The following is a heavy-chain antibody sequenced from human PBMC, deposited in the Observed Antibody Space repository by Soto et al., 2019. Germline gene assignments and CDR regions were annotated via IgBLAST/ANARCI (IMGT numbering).Heavy chain of an antibody. CDR1: GGTFSSYA. CDR2: IIPIFGTA. V-gene: IGHV1-69*13. D-gene: IGHD1-1*01. J-gene: IGHJ3*02. CDR3: ARGTTDNDAFDI. Sequence: ASVKVSCKASGGTFSSYAISWVRQAPGQGLEWMGGIIPIFGTANYAQKFQGRVTITADESTSTAYMELSSLRSGDTAVYYCARGTTDNDAFDIWGQGTMVTVSS.